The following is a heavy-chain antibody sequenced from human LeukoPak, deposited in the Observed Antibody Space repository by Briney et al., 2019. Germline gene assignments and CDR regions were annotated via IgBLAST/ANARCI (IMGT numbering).Heavy chain of an antibody. V-gene: IGHV1-69*06. D-gene: IGHD4-23*01. CDR3: ASDDYGGYSVHFHH. Sequence: ASVKVSCKASGGPFSSYAISWVRQAPGQGLEWMGGIIPIFGTANYAQKFQGRVTITADKSTSTAYMELSSLRSEDTAVYYCASDDYGGYSVHFHHWGQGTLVTVSS. CDR2: IIPIFGTA. J-gene: IGHJ1*01. CDR1: GGPFSSYA.